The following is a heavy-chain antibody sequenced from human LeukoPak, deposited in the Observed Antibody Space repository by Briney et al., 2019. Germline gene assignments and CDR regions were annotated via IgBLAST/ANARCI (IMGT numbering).Heavy chain of an antibody. V-gene: IGHV4-34*01. D-gene: IGHD6-25*01. CDR2: INHSGST. Sequence: SETLSLTCAVYGGSFNGYYWSWIRQPPGKGLEWIGEINHSGSTNYNPSLKSRVTISVDTSKNQFSLKLSSVTAADTAVYYCARERLRMYYFDYWGQGTLVTVSS. CDR3: ARERLRMYYFDY. J-gene: IGHJ4*02. CDR1: GGSFNGYY.